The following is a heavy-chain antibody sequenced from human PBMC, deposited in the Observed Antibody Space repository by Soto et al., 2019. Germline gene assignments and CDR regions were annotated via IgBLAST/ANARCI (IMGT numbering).Heavy chain of an antibody. V-gene: IGHV3-30-3*01. CDR3: ASSPDQVGLAQADY. CDR2: ISYDGSNK. J-gene: IGHJ4*02. CDR1: GFTFSSYA. D-gene: IGHD6-19*01. Sequence: QVQLVESGGGVVQSGRSLRLSCAASGFTFSSYAMHWVRQAPGKGLEWVAVISYDGSNKYYADSVKGRFTISRDNSKNTLYLQMNSLRAEDTAVYYCASSPDQVGLAQADYWGQGTLVTVSS.